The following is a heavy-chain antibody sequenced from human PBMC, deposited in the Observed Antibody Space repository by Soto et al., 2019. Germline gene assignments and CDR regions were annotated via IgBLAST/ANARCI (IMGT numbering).Heavy chain of an antibody. J-gene: IGHJ4*02. V-gene: IGHV4-39*01. CDR1: GGSISGSSYY. D-gene: IGHD4-17*01. Sequence: PSETLSLTCTVSGGSISGSSYYWGWIRQPPGKGLECIGSVHYSGSTDYNPSLKSRVTISVDTSKNQFSLKLTSVTAADTAVYFCASFSGANYGDYGGGINYWGQGTLVTVSS. CDR2: VHYSGST. CDR3: ASFSGANYGDYGGGINY.